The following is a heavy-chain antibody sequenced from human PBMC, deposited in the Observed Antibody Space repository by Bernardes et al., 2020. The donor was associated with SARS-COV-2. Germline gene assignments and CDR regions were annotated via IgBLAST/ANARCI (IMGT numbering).Heavy chain of an antibody. CDR2: IIPALGIG. J-gene: IGHJ1*01. CDR3: AREDLGD. V-gene: IGHV1-69*04. D-gene: IGHD3-3*01. CDR1: GDTFTRYP. Sequence: SVKVSCKASGDTFTRYPISWVRQAPGQGLEWMGSIIPALGIGDYAQNFQDRVTISADRSTSTAYVELSSLRSEDTAVYYCAREDLGDWGQGTLVTVSS.